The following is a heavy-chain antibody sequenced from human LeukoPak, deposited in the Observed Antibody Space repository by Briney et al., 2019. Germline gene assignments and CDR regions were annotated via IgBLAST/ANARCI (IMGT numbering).Heavy chain of an antibody. V-gene: IGHV3-15*01. Sequence: PGGSLRLSCAASGFTFSNAWMSWVRQAPGKGLEWVGRIKSKTDGGTTDYAAPVKGRFTISRDDSKNTLYLQMNSLKTEDTAVYYCTTDEEGNSGYDYYYFDYWGQGTLVTVSS. CDR2: IKSKTDGGTT. D-gene: IGHD5-12*01. CDR1: GFTFSNAW. J-gene: IGHJ4*02. CDR3: TTDEEGNSGYDYYYFDY.